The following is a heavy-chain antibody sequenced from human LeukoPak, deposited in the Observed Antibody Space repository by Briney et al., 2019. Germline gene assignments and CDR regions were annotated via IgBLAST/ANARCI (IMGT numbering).Heavy chain of an antibody. CDR2: IWYDGSNK. V-gene: IGHV3-33*01. J-gene: IGHJ5*02. CDR1: GFTFSNFG. D-gene: IGHD3-10*02. CDR3: ARDRSVLWFDP. Sequence: GGSLRLSCVASGFTFSNFGMHWVRQAPGKGLEWLAVIWYDGSNKYYADSVKGRFAISRDDSKNTLYLQMNSLRVEDTAVYYCARDRSVLWFDPWGQGTLVTVSS.